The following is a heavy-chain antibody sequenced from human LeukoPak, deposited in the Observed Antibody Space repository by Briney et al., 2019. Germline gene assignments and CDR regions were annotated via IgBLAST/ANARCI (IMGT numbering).Heavy chain of an antibody. CDR3: ARGGMYSSSRELGYYFDY. CDR1: GGSFSGCY. Sequence: SETLSLTCAVYGGSFSGCYWSWIRQPPGKGLEWIGEINHSGSTNYNPSLKSRVTISVDTSKNQFSLKLSSVTAADTAVYYCARGGMYSSSRELGYYFDYWGQGTLVTVSS. V-gene: IGHV4-34*01. CDR2: INHSGST. D-gene: IGHD6-13*01. J-gene: IGHJ4*02.